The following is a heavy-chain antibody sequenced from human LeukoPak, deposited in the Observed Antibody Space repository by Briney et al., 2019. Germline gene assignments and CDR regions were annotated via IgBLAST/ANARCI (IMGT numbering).Heavy chain of an antibody. Sequence: PGGSLRLSCAAAGFTFSDYGMNWVRQAPGKGLEWVSGISGSGISTYYADSVKGRFTISRDNSKNTLYVQMNSLRAEDTAVYYCAKDLTTVTTSDYWGQGTLVTVSS. V-gene: IGHV3-23*01. CDR3: AKDLTTVTTSDY. CDR2: ISGSGIST. D-gene: IGHD4-17*01. J-gene: IGHJ4*02. CDR1: GFTFSDYG.